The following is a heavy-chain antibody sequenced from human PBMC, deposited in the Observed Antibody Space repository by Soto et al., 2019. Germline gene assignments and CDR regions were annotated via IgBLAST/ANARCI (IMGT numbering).Heavy chain of an antibody. CDR2: SSGYNGNT. CDR1: GYTFTSYG. Sequence: QVQLMQSGAEVKKPGASVKVSCKASGYTFTSYGISWVRQAPGQGLEWMGWSSGYNGNTNYAQKAQGRVTMTTDTYTSTAYMELRSLRSDDTAVYYCARGGDNWNYYYYGMDVWGQGTTVTVSS. CDR3: ARGGDNWNYYYYGMDV. V-gene: IGHV1-18*01. J-gene: IGHJ6*02. D-gene: IGHD1-20*01.